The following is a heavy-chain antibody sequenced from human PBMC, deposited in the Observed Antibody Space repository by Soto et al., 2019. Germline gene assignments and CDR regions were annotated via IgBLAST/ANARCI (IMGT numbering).Heavy chain of an antibody. J-gene: IGHJ4*02. CDR1: GFTFSTYA. CDR3: TRDTGVDFDY. V-gene: IGHV3-23*01. D-gene: IGHD3-3*01. CDR2: FTGGGRT. Sequence: EVQLLDSGGGLVQPGGSLRLSCAASGFTFSTYAMGWVRQAPGKGLEWVSTFTGGGRTFYADFVKGRFTISRDNAKNMVYLQMNSLRAEDMAVYYCTRDTGVDFDYWGQGSLVTVSS.